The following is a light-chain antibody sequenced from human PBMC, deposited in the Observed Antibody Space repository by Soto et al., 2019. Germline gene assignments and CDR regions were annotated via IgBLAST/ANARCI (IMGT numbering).Light chain of an antibody. J-gene: IGLJ1*01. CDR2: DDS. V-gene: IGLV3-21*02. CDR1: NIGRKN. CDR3: HVWDTTTV. Sequence: SYELTQPPSVSVAPGQTARISCGGNNIGRKNVHWYQQKPGQAPVLVVYDDSDRPSGIPERFSGSNSGNTATLTISRVEAGDEADYYCHVWDTTTVFGTGTKLTVL.